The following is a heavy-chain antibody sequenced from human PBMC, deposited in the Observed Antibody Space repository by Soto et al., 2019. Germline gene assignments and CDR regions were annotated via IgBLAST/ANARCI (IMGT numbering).Heavy chain of an antibody. CDR3: ARDNKAPTYYYNVMDV. CDR1: GYTFTSYG. CDR2: ISAYNGDT. Sequence: GASVKVSCKASGYTFTSYGFSWVRQAPGQGLEWMGWISAYNGDTNYAQKFQGRVTMTTDTSTSTAYMELRSLTSDDTAVYYCARDNKAPTYYYNVMDVWGQGTTVTVSS. V-gene: IGHV1-18*01. J-gene: IGHJ6*02.